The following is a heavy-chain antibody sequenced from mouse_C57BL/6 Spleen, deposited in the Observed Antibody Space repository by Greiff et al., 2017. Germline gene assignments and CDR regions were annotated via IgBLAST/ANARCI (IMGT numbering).Heavy chain of an antibody. CDR1: GFTFSDYG. J-gene: IGHJ4*01. Sequence: EVKVVESGGGLVKPGGSLKLSCAASGFTFSDYGMHWVRQAPEKGLEWVAYISSGSSTIYYADTVKGRFTISRDNAKNTLFLQMTSLRSEDTAMYYCARHGSSQYYYAMDYWGQGTSVTVSS. D-gene: IGHD1-1*01. CDR2: ISSGSSTI. CDR3: ARHGSSQYYYAMDY. V-gene: IGHV5-17*01.